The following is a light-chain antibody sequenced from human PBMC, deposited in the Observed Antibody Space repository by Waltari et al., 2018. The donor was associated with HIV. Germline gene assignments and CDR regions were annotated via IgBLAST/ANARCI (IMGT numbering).Light chain of an antibody. Sequence: DIHMTQSPSSVSASVGARVTITFRASQGISTGLAWYQQKPGKAPNLLIYAASSLQSGVPLRFSGSGSGTDFTLTISSVQPDDFATYFCQQTNSFPLTFGQGTKVELK. CDR3: QQTNSFPLT. CDR1: QGISTG. V-gene: IGKV1-12*01. J-gene: IGKJ1*01. CDR2: AAS.